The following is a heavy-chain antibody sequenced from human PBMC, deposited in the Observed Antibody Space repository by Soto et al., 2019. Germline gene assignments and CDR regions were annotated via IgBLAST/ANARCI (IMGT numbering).Heavy chain of an antibody. V-gene: IGHV3-30*18. D-gene: IGHD6-6*01. CDR3: ENENQHLVHDD. Sequence: XGSLRLSSSASCFTFRNYCMHWVRQAPGKGLEWVAVISHDGSDKYYADSMKGRFIISRDNSENTLFLNMNSLKPEDTAVYYCENENQHLVHDDWGQGTLVTVSS. CDR2: ISHDGSDK. CDR1: CFTFRNYC. J-gene: IGHJ4*02.